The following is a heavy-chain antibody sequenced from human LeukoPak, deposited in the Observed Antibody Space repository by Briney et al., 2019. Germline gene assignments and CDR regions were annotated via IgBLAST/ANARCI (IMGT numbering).Heavy chain of an antibody. CDR1: GDTFTDYY. Sequence: ASVKVSCKASGDTFTDYYMHWVRQAPGQGLEWMGWINPSGGSTSYAQKFQGRVTMTRDMSTSTVYMELSSLRSEDTAVYYCAREEGLLLTVGDYWGQGTLVTVSS. V-gene: IGHV1-46*01. CDR3: AREEGLLLTVGDY. CDR2: INPSGGST. J-gene: IGHJ4*02. D-gene: IGHD2-15*01.